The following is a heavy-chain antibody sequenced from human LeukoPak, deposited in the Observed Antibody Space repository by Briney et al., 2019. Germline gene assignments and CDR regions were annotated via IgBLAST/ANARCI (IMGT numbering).Heavy chain of an antibody. V-gene: IGHV3-7*01. Sequence: GGSLRLSCEASGFTFRDYWMTWVCQAPGKGLEWVANVKQDGTEKFYVDSVKGRFTISRDNGKNSLYLQMNSLRVEDTAIYYRARAGGTSWADYWGQGTLVTVSS. CDR2: VKQDGTEK. CDR1: GFTFRDYW. J-gene: IGHJ4*02. CDR3: ARAGGTSWADY. D-gene: IGHD6-13*01.